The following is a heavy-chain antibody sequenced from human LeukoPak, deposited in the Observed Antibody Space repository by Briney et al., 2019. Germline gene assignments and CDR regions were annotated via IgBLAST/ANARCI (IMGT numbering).Heavy chain of an antibody. D-gene: IGHD4-17*01. J-gene: IGHJ3*01. Sequence: SETLSLTCTVSDDSITIYYWSWIRQPPGKGLEWIGYIDHTGITNYNPSLKSRVTMSIDMSKNQFSLRLTSVTAADTAVYYCARVPPDYNDLHDALDLWGQGTVVTVSS. CDR3: ARVPPDYNDLHDALDL. CDR1: DDSITIYY. CDR2: IDHTGIT. V-gene: IGHV4-59*08.